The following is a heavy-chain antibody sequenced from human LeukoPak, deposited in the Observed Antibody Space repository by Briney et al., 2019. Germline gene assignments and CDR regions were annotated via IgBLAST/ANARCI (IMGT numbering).Heavy chain of an antibody. D-gene: IGHD6-6*01. CDR2: IYYSGST. Sequence: KASETLSLTCTVSGGSISSGGYYWSWIRQHPGKGLEWIGYIYYSGSTYYNPSLKSRVTISVDTSKNQFSLKLSSVTAADTAVYYCASSTDRRAARPHYYYYYGMDVWGQGTTVTVSS. CDR3: ASSTDRRAARPHYYYYYGMDV. V-gene: IGHV4-31*03. CDR1: GGSISSGGYY. J-gene: IGHJ6*02.